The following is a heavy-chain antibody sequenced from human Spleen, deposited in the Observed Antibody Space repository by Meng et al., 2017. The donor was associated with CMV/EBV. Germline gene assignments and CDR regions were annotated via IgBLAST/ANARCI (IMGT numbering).Heavy chain of an antibody. CDR1: GYTFTSYG. V-gene: IGHV1-18*01. D-gene: IGHD5-18*01. J-gene: IGHJ5*02. CDR3: ARDRQRIQNWFDP. CDR2: ISAYNGNT. Sequence: ASVKVSCKASGYTFTSYGISWVRQAPGQGLEWMGWISAYNGNTNYAQKLQGRVTMTTDTSTSTAYMELSRLRSDDTAVYYCARDRQRIQNWFDPWGQGTLVTVSS.